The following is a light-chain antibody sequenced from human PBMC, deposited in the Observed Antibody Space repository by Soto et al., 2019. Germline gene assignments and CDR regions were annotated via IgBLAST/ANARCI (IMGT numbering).Light chain of an antibody. Sequence: DIQLTQSPPSLSASEGDRVTITCQASHDIKNYLNWYQQKPGKAPKLLIYDADNLQTGVPSRFSGSGAGTEFTFTIGRLQPEDVGTYVCQRFDVLPPYTFGQGTKVEIK. CDR3: QRFDVLPPYT. CDR2: DAD. J-gene: IGKJ2*01. CDR1: HDIKNY. V-gene: IGKV1-33*01.